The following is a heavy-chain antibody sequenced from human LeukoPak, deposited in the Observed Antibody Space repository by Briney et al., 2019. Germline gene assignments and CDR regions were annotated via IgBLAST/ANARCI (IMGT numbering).Heavy chain of an antibody. D-gene: IGHD3-22*01. Sequence: ESGPVLVKPTETLTLTCTVSGFSLSNARMGVSWIRQPPGKALEWLAHIFSNDEKSCSTSLKSRLTISKDTSKSQVVLTMTNMDPVDTATYYCARFRYYYDSSGYYYLFDAFDIWGQGTMVTVSS. CDR2: IFSNDEK. CDR1: GFSLSNARMG. CDR3: ARFRYYYDSSGYYYLFDAFDI. V-gene: IGHV2-26*01. J-gene: IGHJ3*02.